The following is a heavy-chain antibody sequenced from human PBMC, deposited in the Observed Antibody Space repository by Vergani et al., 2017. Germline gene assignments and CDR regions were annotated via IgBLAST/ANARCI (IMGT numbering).Heavy chain of an antibody. CDR3: ERVPHYLFYAMDV. V-gene: IGHV7-4-1*01. CDR2: INTHNGQP. Sequence: QVQLVQSGSELQKPGASVKVSCKASGYSVRSYVMNWVRQAPGQGLEWMGWINTHNGQPTYARDLKGHFVFSVDTSINTAFLNIDSLKTEDISVYYGERVPHYLFYAMDVWGQETTVIVSS. J-gene: IGHJ6*02. CDR1: GYSVRSYV.